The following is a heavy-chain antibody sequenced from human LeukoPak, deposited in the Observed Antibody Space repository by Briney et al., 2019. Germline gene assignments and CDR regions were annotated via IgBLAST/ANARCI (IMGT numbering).Heavy chain of an antibody. V-gene: IGHV3-72*01. J-gene: IGHJ3*01. CDR3: AKGYSGLLIYALDV. Sequence: GGSLSLSCAGSGFTFSDHYIDWVGQAQGKGREWVGSRRNKGNSDITEYAASVKGRFSISRDDSKNLQFLQMNSLRTEDTAVYHCAKGYSGLLIYALDVWGQGTGVTVSS. D-gene: IGHD1-26*01. CDR2: RRNKGNSDIT. CDR1: GFTFSDHY.